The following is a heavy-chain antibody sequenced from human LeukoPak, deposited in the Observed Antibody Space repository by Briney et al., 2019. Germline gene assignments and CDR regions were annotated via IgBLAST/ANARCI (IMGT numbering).Heavy chain of an antibody. V-gene: IGHV3-13*01. J-gene: IGHJ6*02. CDR1: GFTFSSYD. Sequence: QAGGSLRLSCAASGFTFSSYDMHRVRQATGKGLEWVSAIGTAGDTYYPGSVKGRFTISRENAKNSLYLQMNSLRAGDTAVYYCARNPDVWQGYYYYGMDVWGQGTTVTVSS. CDR2: IGTAGDT. CDR3: ARNPDVWQGYYYYGMDV.